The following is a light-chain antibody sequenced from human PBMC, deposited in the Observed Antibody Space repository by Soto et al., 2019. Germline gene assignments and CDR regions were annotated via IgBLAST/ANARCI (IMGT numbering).Light chain of an antibody. CDR1: QSVSSXY. V-gene: IGKV3-15*01. Sequence: PGERVTLSCRASQSVSSXYLAXYQXKXGXXXGXXXYGASSRATGIPARFSGSGYGTEFTLRISSLQSEDFALYYCQQYNNWPITFGQGTRLEI. CDR3: QQYNNWPIT. J-gene: IGKJ5*01. CDR2: GAS.